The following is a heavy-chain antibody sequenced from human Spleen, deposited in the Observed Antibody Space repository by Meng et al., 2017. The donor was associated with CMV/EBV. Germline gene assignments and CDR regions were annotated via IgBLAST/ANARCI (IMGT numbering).Heavy chain of an antibody. CDR2: MYYSGST. CDR1: ISSSRYY. Sequence: ISSSRYYWGWIRQSPGKGLEWIGSMYYSGSTYYNPSLKTKITMSVDTSKNQFSLKVNSVTAADTALYYCVRIGQVSTTYYYYYGMGVWGRGTTVTVSS. D-gene: IGHD5/OR15-5a*01. V-gene: IGHV4-39*07. CDR3: VRIGQVSTTYYYYYGMGV. J-gene: IGHJ6*02.